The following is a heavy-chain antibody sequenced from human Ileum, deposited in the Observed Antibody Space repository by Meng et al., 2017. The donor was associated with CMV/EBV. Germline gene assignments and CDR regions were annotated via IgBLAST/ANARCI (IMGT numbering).Heavy chain of an antibody. D-gene: IGHD3-22*01. J-gene: IGHJ4*02. CDR1: GFTFSSYW. CDR3: AKISHSSGLD. V-gene: IGHV3-74*01. CDR2: INSDGSST. Sequence: LSCAACGFTFSSYWMHWVRQAPGKGLVWVSRINSDGSSTSYADSVKGRFTISRDNAKNTLYLQMNSLRAEDTAVYYCAKISHSSGLDWGQGVLVTVSS.